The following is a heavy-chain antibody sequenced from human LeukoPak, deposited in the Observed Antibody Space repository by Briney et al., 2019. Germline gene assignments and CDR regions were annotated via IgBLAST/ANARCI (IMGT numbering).Heavy chain of an antibody. CDR2: TNGDGSAT. V-gene: IGHV3-74*01. CDR1: GFTFSGHW. CDR3: ARDINWGQVDY. D-gene: IGHD7-27*01. Sequence: GGSLRLSCAASGFTFSGHWMYWLRQAPGKGLAWVSRTNGDGSATNYADSMEGRFTISRDNAKNIVYLQMNSLREDDTAIYYCARDINWGQVDYWGQGTLVTVSS. J-gene: IGHJ4*02.